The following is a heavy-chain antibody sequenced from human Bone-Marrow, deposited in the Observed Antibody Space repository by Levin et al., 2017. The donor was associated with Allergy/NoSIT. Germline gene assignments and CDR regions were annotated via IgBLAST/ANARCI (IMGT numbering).Heavy chain of an antibody. D-gene: IGHD4-17*01. CDR1: GFSLSTSGVG. Sequence: SGPTLVKPTQTLTLTCTFSGFSLSTSGVGVGWIRQPPGKALEWLALIYWDGDKRHSPSLKSRLTISKDTSKNQVVLKMTNMDPVDTAAYYCAHRQTSGDFATYSFDFWAKGQWSPSLQ. V-gene: IGHV2-5*02. J-gene: IGHJ3*01. CDR2: IYWDGDK. CDR3: AHRQTSGDFATYSFDF.